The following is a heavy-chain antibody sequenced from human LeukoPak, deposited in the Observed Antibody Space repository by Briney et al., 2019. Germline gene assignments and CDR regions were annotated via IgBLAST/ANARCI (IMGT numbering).Heavy chain of an antibody. CDR2: IIEKGNA. CDR3: ARGYYPPRWYFDL. CDR1: GGSFSSYS. V-gene: IGHV4-34*01. J-gene: IGHJ2*01. Sequence: SETLSLTCALYGGSFSSYSWSWTWIRQTPEKGLEWIGEIIEKGNANYNPSLKSRVTINLDTSKNQFSLKLTSMTAADTAMYYCARGYYPPRWYFDLWGRGTLVTVSS. D-gene: IGHD3-10*01.